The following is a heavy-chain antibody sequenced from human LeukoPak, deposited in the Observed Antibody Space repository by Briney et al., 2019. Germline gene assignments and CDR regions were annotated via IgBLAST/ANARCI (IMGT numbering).Heavy chain of an antibody. J-gene: IGHJ4*02. CDR1: GGSISSGDYY. D-gene: IGHD3-10*01. CDR3: AGRITMVRGAWVDY. Sequence: SQTLSLTCTVSGGSISSGDYYWSWIRQPPGKGLEWIGSIYHSGSTYYNPSLKSRVTISVDTSKNQFSLKLSSVTAADTAVYYCAGRITMVRGAWVDYWGQGTLVTVSS. V-gene: IGHV4-30-4*01. CDR2: IYHSGST.